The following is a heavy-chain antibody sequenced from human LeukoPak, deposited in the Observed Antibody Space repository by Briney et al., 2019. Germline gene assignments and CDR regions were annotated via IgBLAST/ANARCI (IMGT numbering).Heavy chain of an antibody. V-gene: IGHV4-39*07. J-gene: IGHJ4*02. CDR2: IYYSGST. CDR3: ALRTYYDFWSGYPNQDY. CDR1: GGSISSSSYY. D-gene: IGHD3-3*01. Sequence: SETLSLTCTVSGGSISSSSYYWGWIRQPPGKGPEWIGSIYYSGSTYYNPSLKSRVTISVDTSKNQFSLKLSSVTAADTAVYYCALRTYYDFWSGYPNQDYWGQGTLVTVSS.